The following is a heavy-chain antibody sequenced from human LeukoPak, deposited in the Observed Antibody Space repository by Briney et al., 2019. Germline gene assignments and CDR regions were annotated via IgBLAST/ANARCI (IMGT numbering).Heavy chain of an antibody. J-gene: IGHJ4*02. V-gene: IGHV3-21*01. CDR1: GFTFTSYS. Sequence: GGSLRLSCAASGFTFTSYSMNWVRQAPGRGLEWVSSISSSSTYIYYADSVKGRFTISRDNAKNSLYLQMNSLRAEDTAVYYCARAAYNSSPDYWGQGTLVTVSS. CDR3: ARAAYNSSPDY. D-gene: IGHD6-13*01. CDR2: ISSSSTYI.